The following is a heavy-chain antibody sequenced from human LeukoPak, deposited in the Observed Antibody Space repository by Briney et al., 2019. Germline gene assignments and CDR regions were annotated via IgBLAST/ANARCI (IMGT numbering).Heavy chain of an antibody. CDR2: IKHSGDT. CDR3: ARGSRNYNNYEGAAY. CDR1: AATFTGYY. J-gene: IGHJ4*02. V-gene: IGHV4-34*01. Sequence: AEPLTHPCAIYAATFTGYYRPCIRQPPWTGLNWIAEIKHSGDTKYTPSLKSRVTMSVHVSKDQFSLKLTSLTAADTAVYYCARGSRNYNNYEGAAYWGQRTLVTVSS. D-gene: IGHD4-11*01.